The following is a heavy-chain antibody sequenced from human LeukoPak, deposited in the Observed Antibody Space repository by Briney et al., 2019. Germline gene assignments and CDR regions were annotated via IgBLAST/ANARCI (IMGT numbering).Heavy chain of an antibody. Sequence: PGGPLTLSCAASGFIFSSYWMSWVRQAPGKGREWVANIKQDGSEKYYVDSVKGRFTISRDNAKNSLYLQMNSLRAEDIAVYSCACDVTNDFWSGYPGNWFDSWGQGTLVTVSS. CDR3: ACDVTNDFWSGYPGNWFDS. J-gene: IGHJ5*01. CDR1: GFIFSSYW. CDR2: IKQDGSEK. D-gene: IGHD3-3*01. V-gene: IGHV3-7*01.